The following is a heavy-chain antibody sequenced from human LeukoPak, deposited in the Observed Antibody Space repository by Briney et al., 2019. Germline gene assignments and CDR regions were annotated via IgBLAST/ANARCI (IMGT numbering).Heavy chain of an antibody. D-gene: IGHD1-1*01. Sequence: ASVKVSCKASGYTFTSYGISWVRQAPGQGLEWMGWISAYNGNTNYAQKLQGRVTMTTDTSTSTAYMELSSLRSEDTAVYYCARGQLELPTERYYYYYMDVWGKGTTVTVSS. J-gene: IGHJ6*03. CDR2: ISAYNGNT. CDR1: GYTFTSYG. CDR3: ARGQLELPTERYYYYYMDV. V-gene: IGHV1-18*01.